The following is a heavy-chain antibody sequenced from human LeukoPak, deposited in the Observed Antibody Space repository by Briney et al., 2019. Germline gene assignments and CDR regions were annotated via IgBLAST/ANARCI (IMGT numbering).Heavy chain of an antibody. CDR3: ARSQSYMDV. V-gene: IGHV3-74*01. J-gene: IGHJ6*03. CDR2: INSDGNTI. Sequence: GGSLGLSCDGSGFSFSSIWMYWVRQVPGKGLVWVSRINSDGNTINYADSVRGRFTVSRDNAKNTLYLQMNSLRVEDTALYYCARSQSYMDVWGKGTTVTVFS. CDR1: GFSFSSIW.